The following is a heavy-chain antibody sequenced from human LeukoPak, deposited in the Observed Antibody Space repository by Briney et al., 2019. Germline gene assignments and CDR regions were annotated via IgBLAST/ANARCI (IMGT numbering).Heavy chain of an antibody. D-gene: IGHD2-2*02. V-gene: IGHV3-30*01. J-gene: IGHJ4*02. CDR2: ISYNDGSNK. Sequence: GMSLRLSCAASGFTFNSYAMHWVRQAPGKGLEWVAVISYNDGSNKNYADSVKGRFTISIDNSKNTVYLQMNSLRAEDTAVYYCARQFHCVDKACYTFDSWGQGTLVTVSS. CDR1: GFTFNSYA. CDR3: ARQFHCVDKACYTFDS.